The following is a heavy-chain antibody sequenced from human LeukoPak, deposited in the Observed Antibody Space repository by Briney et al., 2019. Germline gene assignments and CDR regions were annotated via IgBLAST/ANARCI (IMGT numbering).Heavy chain of an antibody. V-gene: IGHV3-7*01. Sequence: GGSLRLSCAASGFTVSSNYMSWVRQAPGKGLEWVANIKQDGSEKYYVDSVKGRFTISRDNAKNSLYLQMNSLRAEDTAVYYCARGNPDYWGQGTLVTVSS. J-gene: IGHJ4*02. CDR2: IKQDGSEK. CDR3: ARGNPDY. CDR1: GFTVSSNY.